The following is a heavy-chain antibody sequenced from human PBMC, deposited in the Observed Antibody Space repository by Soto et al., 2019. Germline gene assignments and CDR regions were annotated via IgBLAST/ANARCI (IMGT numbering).Heavy chain of an antibody. CDR3: ARDLWDIVVVVAATHYYGMDV. CDR1: GYTFTSYG. D-gene: IGHD2-15*01. V-gene: IGHV1-18*01. CDR2: ISAYNGNT. Sequence: QVPLVQSGAEVKKPGASVKVSCKASGYTFTSYGISWVRQAPGQGLEWMGWISAYNGNTNYAQKLQGRVTMTTDTSTNTAYMELRSLRSDDTAVYYCARDLWDIVVVVAATHYYGMDVWGQGTTVTVSS. J-gene: IGHJ6*02.